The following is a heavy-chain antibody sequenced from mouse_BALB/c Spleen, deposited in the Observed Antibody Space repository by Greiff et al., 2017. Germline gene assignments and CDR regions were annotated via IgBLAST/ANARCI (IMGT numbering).Heavy chain of an antibody. V-gene: IGHV3-2*02. CDR2: ISYSGST. J-gene: IGHJ2*01. Sequence: EVQLQESGPGLVKPSQSLSLTCTVTGYSITSDYAWNWIRQFPGNKLEWMGYISYSGSTSYNPSLKSRISITRDTSKNQFFLQLNTVTTEDTATYYCARRGNGYDYFDYWGQGTTLTVSS. CDR1: GYSITSDYA. D-gene: IGHD2-2*01. CDR3: ARRGNGYDYFDY.